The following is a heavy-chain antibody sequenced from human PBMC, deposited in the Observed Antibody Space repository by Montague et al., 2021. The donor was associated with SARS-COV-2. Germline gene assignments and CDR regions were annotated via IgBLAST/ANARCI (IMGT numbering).Heavy chain of an antibody. CDR2: IFGSGAGT. V-gene: IGHV3-23*01. CDR3: AKNGGSGSLVYWYFDF. CDR1: GFTFNTYT. D-gene: IGHD3-16*01. Sequence: SLRLSCAAYGFTFNTYTMTWFRPAPGKGLEWVSSIFGSGAGTYYADSAQGRFTISRDNSKNTLYLQINTLRADDTAIYYCAKNGGSGSLVYWYFDFWGRGTLVTVSS. J-gene: IGHJ2*01.